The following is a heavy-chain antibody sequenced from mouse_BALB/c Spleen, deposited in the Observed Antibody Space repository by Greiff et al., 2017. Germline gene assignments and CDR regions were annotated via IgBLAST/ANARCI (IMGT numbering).Heavy chain of an antibody. J-gene: IGHJ4*01. CDR2: INPSTGYT. V-gene: IGHV1-7*01. CDR3: ARRDYGYVGYAMDY. Sequence: VQLQQSGAELAKPGASVKMSCKASGYTFTSYWMHWVKQRPGQGLEWIGYINPSTGYTEYNQKFKDKATLTADKSSSTAYMQLSSLTSEDSAVYYCARRDYGYVGYAMDYWGQGTSVTVSS. CDR1: GYTFTSYW. D-gene: IGHD1-2*01.